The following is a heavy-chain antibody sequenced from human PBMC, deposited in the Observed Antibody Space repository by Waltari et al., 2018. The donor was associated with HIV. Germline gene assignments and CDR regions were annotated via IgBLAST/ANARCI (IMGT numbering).Heavy chain of an antibody. V-gene: IGHV1-2*02. J-gene: IGHJ5*02. CDR3: ARESGYQLVRWLDP. Sequence: QVHLVQSGAEVKKPGASMKVSCKTSGYTFTGHYMHWLRQAPGQGLEWMGWINPISGGTNYAQTFQGRVTMTRDASINTVYMELKSLGYDDTAMYYCARESGYQLVRWLDPWGQGTRVTVSS. CDR1: GYTFTGHY. D-gene: IGHD6-13*01. CDR2: INPISGGT.